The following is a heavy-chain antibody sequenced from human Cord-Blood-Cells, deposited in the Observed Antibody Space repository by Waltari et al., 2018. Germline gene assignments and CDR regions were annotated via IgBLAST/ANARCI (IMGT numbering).Heavy chain of an antibody. CDR1: GFTFSSYW. Sequence: EVQLVESGGGLVQPGGSLRLSCAASGFTFSSYWMIWFRQAPGKGLEWVANIKQDGSEKYYVDSVKGRFTISRDNAKNSLYLQMNSLRAEDTAVYYCARDSSGWYYFDYWGQGTLVTVSS. D-gene: IGHD6-19*01. CDR3: ARDSSGWYYFDY. V-gene: IGHV3-7*01. J-gene: IGHJ4*02. CDR2: IKQDGSEK.